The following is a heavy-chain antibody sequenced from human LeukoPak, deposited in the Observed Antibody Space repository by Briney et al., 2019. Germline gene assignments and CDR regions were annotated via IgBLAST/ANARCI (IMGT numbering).Heavy chain of an antibody. J-gene: IGHJ4*02. D-gene: IGHD6-13*01. V-gene: IGHV3-30-3*01. CDR2: TSYDGSNK. CDR3: ATCSSWFSPQPFDY. CDR1: GFTLSSYE. Sequence: GGSLRLSCAASGFTLSSYETNWVRQAPGKGLEWVAVTSYDGSNKYYADFVKGRFTISRDNSNNTLFLQMNSLRVEDTAVYYCATCSSWFSPQPFDYWGQGTLVTVSS.